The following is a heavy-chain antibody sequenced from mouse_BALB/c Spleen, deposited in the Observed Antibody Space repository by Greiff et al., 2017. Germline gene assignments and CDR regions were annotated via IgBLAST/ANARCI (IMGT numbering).Heavy chain of an antibody. CDR2: ISSGGGST. J-gene: IGHJ2*01. V-gene: IGHV5-12-1*01. CDR1: GFAFSSYD. CDR3: ARHGYYYGSRYFDY. Sequence: EVQLVESGGGLVKPGGSLKLSCAASGFAFSSYDMSWVRQTPEKRLEWVAYISSGGGSTYYPDTVKGRFTISRDNAKNTLYLQMSSLKSEDTAMYYCARHGYYYGSRYFDYWGQGTTLTVSS. D-gene: IGHD1-1*01.